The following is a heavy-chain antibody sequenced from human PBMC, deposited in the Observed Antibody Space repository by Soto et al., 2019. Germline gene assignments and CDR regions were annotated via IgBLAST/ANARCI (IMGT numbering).Heavy chain of an antibody. CDR2: IYYSGST. D-gene: IGHD3-22*01. V-gene: IGHV4-31*03. CDR3: ARDLSSGYSINARGSDP. J-gene: IGHJ5*02. CDR1: GGSISSGGYY. Sequence: QVQLQESGPGLVKPSQTLSLTCTVSGGSISSGGYYWSWIRQHPGKGLEWIGYIYYSGSTYYNPSLKSRVTISVDTSKNQFSLKLSSVTAADTAVYYCARDLSSGYSINARGSDPWGQGTLVTVSS.